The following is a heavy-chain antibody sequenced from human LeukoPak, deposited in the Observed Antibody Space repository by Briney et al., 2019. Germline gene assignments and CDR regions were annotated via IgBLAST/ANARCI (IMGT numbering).Heavy chain of an antibody. Sequence: ASVKVSCKASGYTFSSYGISWVRQAPGQGLEWMGWISAYNGNTDYAQKVQGRVTMTTDTSTSTAYMELRSLRSDDTAVYYCASEIRFGDFLNWFDPWGQGTLVTVSS. V-gene: IGHV1-18*01. J-gene: IGHJ5*02. CDR1: GYTFSSYG. CDR3: ASEIRFGDFLNWFDP. D-gene: IGHD3-10*01. CDR2: ISAYNGNT.